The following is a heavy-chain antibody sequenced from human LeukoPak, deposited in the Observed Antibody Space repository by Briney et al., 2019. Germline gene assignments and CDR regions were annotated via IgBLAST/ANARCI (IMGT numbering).Heavy chain of an antibody. V-gene: IGHV3-43*02. Sequence: GGSLRLSCAASGFTFDDYAMHWVRQDPGKGLEWVSLISGDGGSTYYADSVKCRFTISRDNSKHSLYLQMNSLRTEDTALYYCAKDHFRGYSYGGRGFDYWGQGTLVTVSS. D-gene: IGHD5-18*01. CDR3: AKDHFRGYSYGGRGFDY. CDR2: ISGDGGST. J-gene: IGHJ4*02. CDR1: GFTFDDYA.